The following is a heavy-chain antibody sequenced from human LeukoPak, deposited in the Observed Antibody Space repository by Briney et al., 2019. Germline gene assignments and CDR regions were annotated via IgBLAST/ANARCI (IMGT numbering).Heavy chain of an antibody. CDR3: ARERYYYGSGSSYHFDY. Sequence: GGSLRLSCAASGFNFDDYGMSWVRQAPGKGLEWVSGINWNGGSTVYADSVMGRFTISRDNAKNSLYLQMNSLRAEDTALYYCARERYYYGSGSSYHFDYWGQGTLVTVSS. CDR2: INWNGGST. CDR1: GFNFDDYG. D-gene: IGHD3-10*01. J-gene: IGHJ4*02. V-gene: IGHV3-20*04.